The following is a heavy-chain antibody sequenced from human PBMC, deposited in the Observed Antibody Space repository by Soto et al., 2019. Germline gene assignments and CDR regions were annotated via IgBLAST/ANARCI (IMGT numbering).Heavy chain of an antibody. V-gene: IGHV3-30-3*01. CDR3: ARDGYCSGGSCLDGMDV. D-gene: IGHD2-15*01. Sequence: GGSLRLSCGVSGFILSRYTMRWVRQAPGKGLEWVALISSDGSAKYYADSVKGRFTVSRDDSFYLQMTSLRGEDTAVYYCARDGYCSGGSCLDGMDVWGPGTTVTVS. CDR1: GFILSRYT. J-gene: IGHJ6*02. CDR2: ISSDGSAK.